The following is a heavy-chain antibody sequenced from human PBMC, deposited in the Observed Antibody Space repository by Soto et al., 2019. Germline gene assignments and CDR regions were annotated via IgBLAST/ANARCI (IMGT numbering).Heavy chain of an antibody. D-gene: IGHD6-13*01. CDR2: ISSSSSYI. J-gene: IGHJ6*02. V-gene: IGHV3-21*01. Sequence: PGGSLRLSCAASGFTFSSYSMNWVRQAPGKGLEWVSSISSSSSYIYYADSVKGRFTISRDNAKNSLYLQMNSLRAEDTAVYYCARVGYSSSSFFDYYGMDVWGQGTTVTVSS. CDR3: ARVGYSSSSFFDYYGMDV. CDR1: GFTFSSYS.